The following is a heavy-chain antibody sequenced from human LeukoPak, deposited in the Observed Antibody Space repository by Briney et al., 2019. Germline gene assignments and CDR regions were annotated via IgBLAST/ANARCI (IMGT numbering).Heavy chain of an antibody. V-gene: IGHV4-30-4*01. CDR2: IYYSGST. Sequence: SETLSLTCTVSGGSISSGDYYWSWIRQSPGRGLEWIGYIYYSGSTYYNPSLKSRVTISVDTSKNQFSLKLSSVTAADTAVYYCARVKVTGGEVDYWGQGTLVTVSS. J-gene: IGHJ4*02. D-gene: IGHD2-8*02. CDR3: ARVKVTGGEVDY. CDR1: GGSISSGDYY.